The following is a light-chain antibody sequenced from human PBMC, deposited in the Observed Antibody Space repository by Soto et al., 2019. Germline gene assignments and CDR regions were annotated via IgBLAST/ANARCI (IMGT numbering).Light chain of an antibody. CDR1: TGAVISGHY. Sequence: QTVVTQEPSLTVSPGGTVTLTCGSSTGAVISGHYPYWFQQKPGQAPRTLIYDTSNKHSWTPARFSGSLLGGKAALTLSGAQPEDEAEYYCLLSYSGARGVFGGGTKLTVL. CDR3: LLSYSGARGV. CDR2: DTS. V-gene: IGLV7-46*01. J-gene: IGLJ2*01.